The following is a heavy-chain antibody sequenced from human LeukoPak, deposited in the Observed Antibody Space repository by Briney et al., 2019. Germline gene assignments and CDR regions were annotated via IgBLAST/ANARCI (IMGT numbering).Heavy chain of an antibody. Sequence: SETLSLTCAVYGGSFSGYYWSWIRQPPGKGLEWIGEINHSGSTNYNPSLKSRVTISVDTSKNHLSLKVSSVTAADTAVYYCARGASGTLYDAFDIWGQGTMVTVSS. D-gene: IGHD1-26*01. V-gene: IGHV4-34*01. CDR2: INHSGST. CDR1: GGSFSGYY. J-gene: IGHJ3*02. CDR3: ARGASGTLYDAFDI.